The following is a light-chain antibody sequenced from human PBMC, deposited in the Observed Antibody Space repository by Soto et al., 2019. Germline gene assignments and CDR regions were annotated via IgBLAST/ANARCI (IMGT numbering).Light chain of an antibody. V-gene: IGLV2-8*01. CDR2: EVD. Sequence: QSALTQPPSASGSPGQSVTISCTGTSSDVGGSNHVSWYQQHPGKAPKLMIYEVDKRPSGVPDRLSGSKSGNTASLTVSGLQAEDEADYYCSSYVGSNTFYVFGTGTKVTVL. CDR3: SSYVGSNTFYV. CDR1: SSDVGGSNH. J-gene: IGLJ1*01.